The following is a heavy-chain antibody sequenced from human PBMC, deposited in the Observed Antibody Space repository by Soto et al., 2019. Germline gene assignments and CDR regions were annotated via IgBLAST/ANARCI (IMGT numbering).Heavy chain of an antibody. Sequence: GGSLRLSCAASGFTFSSYGMHRVRQAPGKGLEWVAVIWYDGSNKYYADSVKGRFTISRDNSKNTLYLQMNSLRAEDTAVYYCARDLEGDYYFDYWGQGTLVTVSS. CDR1: GFTFSSYG. CDR2: IWYDGSNK. CDR3: ARDLEGDYYFDY. J-gene: IGHJ4*02. D-gene: IGHD2-21*02. V-gene: IGHV3-33*01.